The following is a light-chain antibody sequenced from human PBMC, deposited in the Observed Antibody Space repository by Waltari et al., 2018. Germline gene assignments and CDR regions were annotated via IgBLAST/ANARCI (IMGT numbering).Light chain of an antibody. CDR1: SSNLAAGLA. J-gene: IGLJ3*02. V-gene: IGLV1-40*01. CDR2: GNN. Sequence: QSVLTQPRPVAGAPGQRVTISCTGRSSNLAAGLAVHWYQHLPGTAPKLLIYGNNNRPSGVPDRFSGSKSGTSASLAITGLQAEDEADYYCQSYGSDWVFGGGTKLTVL. CDR3: QSYGSDWV.